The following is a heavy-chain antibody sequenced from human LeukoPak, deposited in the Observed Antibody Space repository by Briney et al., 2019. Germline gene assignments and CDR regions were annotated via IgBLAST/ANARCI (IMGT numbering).Heavy chain of an antibody. V-gene: IGHV4-39*01. J-gene: IGHJ4*02. D-gene: IGHD3-16*01. CDR3: ARRWGNIVGVTYEY. CDR2: IYYTGST. CDR1: GSSITSVSHY. Sequence: SETLTLTCTISGSSITSVSHYWGWIRQPPGKGLEWIGDIYYTGSTYYSPSLRSRVTMSVHTSENQFSLRLNSVTAVDTAVYYCARRWGNIVGVTYEYWGQGTLVTVSS.